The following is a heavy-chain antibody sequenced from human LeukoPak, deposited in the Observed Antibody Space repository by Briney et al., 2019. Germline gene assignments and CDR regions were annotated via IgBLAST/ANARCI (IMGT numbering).Heavy chain of an antibody. V-gene: IGHV3-30*18. D-gene: IGHD1-26*01. CDR2: ISYDGSNK. CDR3: AKGLSGIVGATTIFDY. CDR1: GFTFSSYG. J-gene: IGHJ4*02. Sequence: GGSLRLSCAASGFTFSSYGMHWVRQAPGKGLEWVAVISYDGSNKYYADSVKGRFTISRDNSKNTLYLQMNSLRAEDTAVYYCAKGLSGIVGATTIFDYWGQGTLVTVSS.